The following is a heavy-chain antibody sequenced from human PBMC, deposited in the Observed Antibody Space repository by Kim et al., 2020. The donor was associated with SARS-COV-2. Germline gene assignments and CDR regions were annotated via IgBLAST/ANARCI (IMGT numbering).Heavy chain of an antibody. CDR2: IYWDDDW. D-gene: IGHD3-22*01. V-gene: IGHV2-5*02. CDR3: ANSLYESRTSFDP. Sequence: SGPTLVNPTQTLTLTCSFSGFSLSTSGVGVGWIRQPPGQALEWLAVIYWDDDWRRCPSLKNRLTITKDTSKNKVVLTMTNMDPADTATYFCANSLYESRTSFDPWGQSILVSVSS. CDR1: GFSLSTSGVG. J-gene: IGHJ5*02.